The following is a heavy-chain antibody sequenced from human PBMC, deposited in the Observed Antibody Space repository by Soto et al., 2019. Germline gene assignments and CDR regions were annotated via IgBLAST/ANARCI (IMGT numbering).Heavy chain of an antibody. V-gene: IGHV1-69*06. D-gene: IGHD1-1*01. CDR1: GDTFKKFA. J-gene: IGHJ6*02. CDR2: LIPMFGTT. Sequence: QLQLVQSGPEVKKPGSSVKVSCKTSGDTFKKFAISWGRQSPGQGPEWMGGLIPMFGTTKYTQKFQGRVTFTADKFTVNAYIALTSLMCEETATYCCERGVVPAAGAVTHNFHYGVYVWVQGTTVTVSS. CDR3: ERGVVPAAGAVTHNFHYGVYV.